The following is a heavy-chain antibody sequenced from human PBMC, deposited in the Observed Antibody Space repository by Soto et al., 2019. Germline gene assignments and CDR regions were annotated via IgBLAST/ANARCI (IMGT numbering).Heavy chain of an antibody. V-gene: IGHV1-8*01. J-gene: IGHJ4*02. CDR1: GYTFTSYD. Sequence: ASVKVSCKASGYTFTSYDINWVRQATGQGLEWMGWMNPNSGNTGYAQKFQGRVTMTRNTSISTAYMELSSLRSEDTAVYYCAREGYDFWSGYYGREFDYWGQGTLVTVSS. CDR3: AREGYDFWSGYYGREFDY. D-gene: IGHD3-3*01. CDR2: MNPNSGNT.